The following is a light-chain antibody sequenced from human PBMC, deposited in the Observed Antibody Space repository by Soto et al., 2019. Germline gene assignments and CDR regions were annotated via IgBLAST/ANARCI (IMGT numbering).Light chain of an antibody. J-gene: IGKJ1*01. Sequence: DIVMTQSPDSLAVSLGERATINCKSSQSVLYSSNNKNYLAWYQQKPGQPPKLLIYWASTRESGVPDRFSGSGSGTDFTLTIRSLKAEDVAVYYCQQCYSSPRTFDQVTKGEIK. CDR1: QSVLYSSNNKNY. V-gene: IGKV4-1*01. CDR2: WAS. CDR3: QQCYSSPRT.